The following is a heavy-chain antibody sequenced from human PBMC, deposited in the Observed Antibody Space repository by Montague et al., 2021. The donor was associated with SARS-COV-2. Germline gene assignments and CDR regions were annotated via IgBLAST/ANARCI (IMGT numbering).Heavy chain of an antibody. Sequence: SETLSLTCTVSGGSISSYYWSWIRQPPGRGLQWIGYISYSGSTNYNPSLKSRVTISVDTSKNHFTLRLSSVTAADTAVYYCANCRRPEPLFGTLYYGMDVWGQGTTVTVSS. V-gene: IGHV4-59*01. J-gene: IGHJ6*02. CDR3: ANCRRPEPLFGTLYYGMDV. CDR1: GGSISSYY. D-gene: IGHD2-21*01. CDR2: ISYSGST.